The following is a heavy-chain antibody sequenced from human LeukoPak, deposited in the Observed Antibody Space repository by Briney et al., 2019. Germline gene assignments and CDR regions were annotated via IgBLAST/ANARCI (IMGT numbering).Heavy chain of an antibody. CDR3: ARVDPTDRYCGGDCEYYSDY. CDR1: RGTFSSSA. J-gene: IGHJ4*02. V-gene: IGHV1-69*04. CDR2: IIPILGIV. Sequence: GAPVKVSCKASRGTFSSSAISWVRQAPGLGLKCMGRIIPILGIVNSSPTFQRRITITADKSTRTASMELSSLRSEETAVYYCARVDPTDRYCGGDCEYYSDYWGQGTLVTVSS. D-gene: IGHD2-21*02.